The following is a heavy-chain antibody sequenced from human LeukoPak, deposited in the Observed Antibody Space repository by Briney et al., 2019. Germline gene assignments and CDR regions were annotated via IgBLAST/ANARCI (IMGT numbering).Heavy chain of an antibody. CDR3: ARGPGSVGATGLSDY. Sequence: GASVKVSCKASGGTFSSYAISWVRQAPGQGLEWMGGIIPIFGTANYAQKFQGRVTITADESTITAYMELSSLRSEDTAVYYCARGPGSVGATGLSDYWGQGTLVTVAS. D-gene: IGHD1-26*01. CDR1: GGTFSSYA. V-gene: IGHV1-69*13. CDR2: IIPIFGTA. J-gene: IGHJ4*02.